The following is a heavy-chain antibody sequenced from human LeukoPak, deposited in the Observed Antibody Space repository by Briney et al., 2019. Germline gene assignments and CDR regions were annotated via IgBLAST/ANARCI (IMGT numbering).Heavy chain of an antibody. V-gene: IGHV1-69*01. CDR1: GGTFTSYA. CDR3: AIMGDFCSGHRHNCFDP. Sequence: SVKVYCKASGGTFTSYAISWVRQAPGQGLEWMGAIIPIFGTANYAQKFQGRVTLTADESTSTASMELSSLRSEATAVYYCAIMGDFCSGHRHNCFDPWGQGTLVTVSS. J-gene: IGHJ5*02. CDR2: IIPIFGTA. D-gene: IGHD3-3*01.